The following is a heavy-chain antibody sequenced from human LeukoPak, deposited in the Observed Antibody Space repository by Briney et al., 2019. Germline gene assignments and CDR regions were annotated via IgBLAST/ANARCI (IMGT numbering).Heavy chain of an antibody. D-gene: IGHD3-10*02. CDR1: GFTVSNSW. CDR3: AELGITMIGGV. CDR2: ISSSGSTI. V-gene: IGHV3-48*03. Sequence: GGSLRLSCAASGFTVSNSWMTWVRQAPGKGLEWVSYISSSGSTIYYADSVKGRFTISRDNAKNSLYLQMNSLRAEDTAVYYCAELGITMIGGVWGKGTTVTISS. J-gene: IGHJ6*04.